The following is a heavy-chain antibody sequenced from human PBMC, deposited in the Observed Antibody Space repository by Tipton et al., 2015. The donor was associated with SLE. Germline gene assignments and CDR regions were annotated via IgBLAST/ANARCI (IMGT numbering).Heavy chain of an antibody. D-gene: IGHD2-21*01. CDR3: APRAVITYAS. CDR1: GFNFRNYE. Sequence: RSLRLSCAASGFNFRNYEMTWVRQAPGKGLEWVAIISYDGSNKYYADSVKGRFTISRDNSKNTLYLQMNSLRVEDTAVYYCAPRAVITYASWGQGTLVTVST. CDR2: ISYDGSNK. J-gene: IGHJ5*02. V-gene: IGHV3-30*04.